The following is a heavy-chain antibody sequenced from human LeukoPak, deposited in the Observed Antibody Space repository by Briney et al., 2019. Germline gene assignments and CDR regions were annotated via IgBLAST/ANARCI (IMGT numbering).Heavy chain of an antibody. D-gene: IGHD6-13*01. CDR3: ARDGSSWDFDY. V-gene: IGHV3-23*01. Sequence: GGSLRLSCAASGFTFSNYVMSWVRQAPGKGLEWVSAITGSGDSTYYADSVKGRFTISRDNSKNTLYLQMSSLRAEDTAVYYCARDGSSWDFDYWGQGTLVTVSS. CDR2: ITGSGDST. J-gene: IGHJ4*02. CDR1: GFTFSNYV.